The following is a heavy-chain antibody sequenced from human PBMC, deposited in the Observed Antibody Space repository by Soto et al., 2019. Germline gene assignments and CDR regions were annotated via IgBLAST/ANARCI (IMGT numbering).Heavy chain of an antibody. V-gene: IGHV1-69*06. Sequence: QVQLVQSGAEVKKPGSSVKVSCKASGGTFSSYAISWVRQAPGQGLEWMGGIIPIFGTANYAQKFQGRVTITADKSTSTDYMELSSLRSEDTAVYYCAREMITFGGVIVKGSGTFDYWGQGTLVTVSS. CDR3: AREMITFGGVIVKGSGTFDY. D-gene: IGHD3-16*02. J-gene: IGHJ4*02. CDR2: IIPIFGTA. CDR1: GGTFSSYA.